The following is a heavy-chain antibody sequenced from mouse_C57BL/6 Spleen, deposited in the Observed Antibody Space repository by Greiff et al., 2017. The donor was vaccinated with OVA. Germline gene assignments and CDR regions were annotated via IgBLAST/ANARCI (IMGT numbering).Heavy chain of an antibody. D-gene: IGHD2-1*01. J-gene: IGHJ2*01. CDR2: IYPSDSET. CDR3: AREGGNYPMYYFDY. V-gene: IGHV1-61*01. CDR1: GYTFTSYW. Sequence: QVHVKQSGAELVRPGSSVKLSCKASGYTFTSYWMDWVKQRPGQGLEWIGNIYPSDSETHYNQKFKDKATLTVDKSSSTAYMQLSSLTSEDSAVYYCAREGGNYPMYYFDYWGQGTTLTVSS.